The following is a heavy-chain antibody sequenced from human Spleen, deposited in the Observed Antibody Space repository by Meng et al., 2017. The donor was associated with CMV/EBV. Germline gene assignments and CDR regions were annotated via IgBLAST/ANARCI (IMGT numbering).Heavy chain of an antibody. Sequence: GGSLRLSCAASGSTFTNYWMHWVRQGPGKGPVWVSLINTDGSTTDYADSVKGRFTISRDKSKNTVYLQMNSLRAEDTGVYYCAGGGVVLVPVVYYNYGMDVWGQGTTVTVSS. CDR3: AGGGVVLVPVVYYNYGMDV. D-gene: IGHD2-2*01. J-gene: IGHJ6*02. CDR1: GSTFTNYW. V-gene: IGHV3-74*01. CDR2: INTDGSTT.